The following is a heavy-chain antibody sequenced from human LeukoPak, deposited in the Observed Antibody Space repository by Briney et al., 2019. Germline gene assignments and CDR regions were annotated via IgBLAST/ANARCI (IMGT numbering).Heavy chain of an antibody. CDR3: ARVGRESSGWYYFDY. J-gene: IGHJ4*02. CDR1: GGSIRSHY. Sequence: ASETLSLTCSVSGGSIRSHYWSWIRQPPGKGLEWIGYIYYSGSTNYNPSLKSRVTISVDTSKNQVSLKLTSVTAADTAVYYCARVGRESSGWYYFDYWGQGTLVTVSS. V-gene: IGHV4-59*11. CDR2: IYYSGST. D-gene: IGHD6-19*01.